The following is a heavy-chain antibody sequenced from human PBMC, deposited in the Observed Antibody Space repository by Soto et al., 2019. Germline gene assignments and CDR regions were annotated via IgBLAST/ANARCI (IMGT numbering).Heavy chain of an antibody. CDR3: ARDQGADYYDSSGPTLGEFDY. J-gene: IGHJ4*02. CDR1: GYTFTSYA. CDR2: INAGNGNT. D-gene: IGHD3-22*01. V-gene: IGHV1-3*01. Sequence: GASVKVSCKASGYTFTSYAMHWVRQAPGQRLEWMGCINAGNGNTEYSQKFQGRVTMTTDTSTSTAYMELRSLRSDDTAVYYCARDQGADYYDSSGPTLGEFDYWGQGTLVTVSS.